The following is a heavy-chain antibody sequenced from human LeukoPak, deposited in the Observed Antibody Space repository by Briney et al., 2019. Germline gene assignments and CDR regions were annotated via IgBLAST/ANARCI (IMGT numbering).Heavy chain of an antibody. D-gene: IGHD2-2*01. Sequence: SGKVSCKASGGTFSSYTISWVRQAPGQGLEWMGRIIPILGIANYAQKFQGRVTITADKSTSTAYMELSSLRSEDTAVYYCAREGYCSSTSCSYFDYWGQGTLVTVSS. CDR2: IIPILGIA. CDR1: GGTFSSYT. J-gene: IGHJ4*02. CDR3: AREGYCSSTSCSYFDY. V-gene: IGHV1-69*04.